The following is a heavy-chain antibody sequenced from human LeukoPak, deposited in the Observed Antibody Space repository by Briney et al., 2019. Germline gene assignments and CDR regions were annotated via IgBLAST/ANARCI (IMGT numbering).Heavy chain of an antibody. V-gene: IGHV1-2*02. CDR1: GYTFTDSY. Sequence: GASVKVSCKASGYTFTDSYLHWVRQAPGQGLEWMGWINPNSGGTNYAQKFQGRVTMTRDTSINTAYMELSSLRSDDTAVYYCARGREYTSYDYWGQETLVTVSS. D-gene: IGHD6-6*01. CDR3: ARGREYTSYDY. J-gene: IGHJ4*02. CDR2: INPNSGGT.